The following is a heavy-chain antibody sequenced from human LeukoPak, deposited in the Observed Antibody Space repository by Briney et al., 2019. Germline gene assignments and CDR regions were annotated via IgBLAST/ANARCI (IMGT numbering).Heavy chain of an antibody. V-gene: IGHV1-2*02. D-gene: IGHD1-14*01. CDR2: INPNSGGT. CDR3: ARRRVGTHFDY. Sequence: ASVKVSCKASGYTFTGYYMHWVRQAPGQGLEWMGWINPNSGGTNYAQKFQGRVTMTRDTSISTAYMELSSLRSEDTAVYYCARRRVGTHFDYWGQGTLVTVSS. CDR1: GYTFTGYY. J-gene: IGHJ4*02.